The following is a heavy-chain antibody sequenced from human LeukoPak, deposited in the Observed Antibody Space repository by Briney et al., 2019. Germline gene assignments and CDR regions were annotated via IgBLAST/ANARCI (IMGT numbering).Heavy chain of an antibody. J-gene: IGHJ3*01. D-gene: IGHD6-13*01. Sequence: PGGSLRLSCATSGFTFTNFWFTWARQDPGKGLEWVASIKQDGIEKHYVDSVEGRFTISRDNAKNSLYLQMNSLRAEDTAVYYCARMGSGGPLSSIAAAGGAFDVWGQGTMVTVSS. V-gene: IGHV3-7*02. CDR1: GFTFTNFW. CDR3: ARMGSGGPLSSIAAAGGAFDV. CDR2: IKQDGIEK.